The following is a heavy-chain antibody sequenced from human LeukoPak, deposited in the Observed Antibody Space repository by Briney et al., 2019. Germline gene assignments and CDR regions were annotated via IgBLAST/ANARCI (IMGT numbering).Heavy chain of an antibody. Sequence: GGSLRLSCAASGINFSDSEMNWVRQAPGKGLEWVSYISSSGTTIYYADSVKGRFTISRDNAKNSLYLQMNSLRAEDTAVYYCARGVPTGYYASCYDYWGQGTLVTVSS. CDR2: ISSSGTTI. CDR3: ARGVPTGYYASCYDY. V-gene: IGHV3-48*03. CDR1: GINFSDSE. D-gene: IGHD3-9*01. J-gene: IGHJ4*02.